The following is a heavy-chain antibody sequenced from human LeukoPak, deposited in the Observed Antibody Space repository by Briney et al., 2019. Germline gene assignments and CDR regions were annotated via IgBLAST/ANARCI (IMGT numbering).Heavy chain of an antibody. CDR2: IYYSGST. J-gene: IGHJ3*02. CDR3: ARVRSGCSSTSCYRIWGLRSDAFDI. V-gene: IGHV4-59*01. D-gene: IGHD2-2*02. CDR1: GGSIGSYY. Sequence: PSETLSLTCTVSGGSIGSYYWSWIRQPPGKGLEWIGYIYYSGSTNYNPSLKSRVTISLDTSKNHFSLRLSSVTAADTAMYYCARVRSGCSSTSCYRIWGLRSDAFDIWGQGTMVTVSS.